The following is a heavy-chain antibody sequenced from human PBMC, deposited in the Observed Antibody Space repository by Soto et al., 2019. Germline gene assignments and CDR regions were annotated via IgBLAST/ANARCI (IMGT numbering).Heavy chain of an antibody. CDR1: GITFSNAW. J-gene: IGHJ6*02. Sequence: GGSLRPSCASSGITFSNAWITWVRQAPGKGLEWVGRIKSITDGGTTEYAAPVKGRFTISRDDSKDTLYLQMNNLKTEDTAVYHCTTDSADIVVVPAAFGMDVWGQGTTVTVSS. CDR3: TTDSADIVVVPAAFGMDV. V-gene: IGHV3-15*01. CDR2: IKSITDGGTT. D-gene: IGHD2-2*01.